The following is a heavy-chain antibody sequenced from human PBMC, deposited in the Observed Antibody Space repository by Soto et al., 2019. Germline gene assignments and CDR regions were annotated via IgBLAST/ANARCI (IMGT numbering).Heavy chain of an antibody. CDR3: ARVYSGSYSDY. CDR2: IFHSGST. D-gene: IGHD1-26*01. J-gene: IGHJ4*02. Sequence: SETLSLTCDVSGGSIKSNNRWSWVRQPPGKGLEWIGEIFHSGSTNYNPSLKTRVTISVDKSKNQFSLKLSSVTAADTAVYYCARVYSGSYSDYWGQGTLVTVSS. V-gene: IGHV4-4*02. CDR1: GGSIKSNNR.